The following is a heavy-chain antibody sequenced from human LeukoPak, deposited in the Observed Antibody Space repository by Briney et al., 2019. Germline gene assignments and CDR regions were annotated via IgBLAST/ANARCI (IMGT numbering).Heavy chain of an antibody. J-gene: IGHJ4*02. CDR3: ARTTSSGWSRFFDF. Sequence: SETLSLTCTLSTGSIGRDYWSWIRQPPGKGLEWIGYVYYNGNTIYNPSLKSRVTISVDTSKNQFSLTVTSVTAADTAVYYCARTTSSGWSRFFDFWSQGSLVTVSS. CDR1: TGSIGRDY. D-gene: IGHD6-19*01. CDR2: VYYNGNT. V-gene: IGHV4-59*01.